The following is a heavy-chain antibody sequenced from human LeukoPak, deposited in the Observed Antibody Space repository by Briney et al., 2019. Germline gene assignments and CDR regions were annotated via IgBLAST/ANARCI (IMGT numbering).Heavy chain of an antibody. V-gene: IGHV1-2*02. D-gene: IGHD6-13*01. CDR2: INPNSGGT. J-gene: IGHJ1*01. Sequence: GSSVKVSCKASGGTFSSYAISWVRQAPGQGLEWMGWINPNSGGTNYAQKFQGRVTMTRDTSISTAYMELSRLRSDDTAVYYCARVLSYGYSSSWYRGYFQHWGQGTLVTVSS. CDR1: GGTFSSYA. CDR3: ARVLSYGYSSSWYRGYFQH.